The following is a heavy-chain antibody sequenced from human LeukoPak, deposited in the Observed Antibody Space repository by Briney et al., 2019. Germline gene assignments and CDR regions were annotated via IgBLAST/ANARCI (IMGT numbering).Heavy chain of an antibody. CDR2: FDPEDGET. Sequence: ASVKVSCKVSGYTLTELSMHWVRQAPGKGLEWMGGFDPEDGETIYAQKFQGRVTMTEDTSTDTAHMELSSLRVEDTAVYYCVKTSSGYYYFDYWGQGTLVTVSS. CDR3: VKTSSGYYYFDY. V-gene: IGHV1-24*01. CDR1: GYTLTELS. D-gene: IGHD3-22*01. J-gene: IGHJ4*02.